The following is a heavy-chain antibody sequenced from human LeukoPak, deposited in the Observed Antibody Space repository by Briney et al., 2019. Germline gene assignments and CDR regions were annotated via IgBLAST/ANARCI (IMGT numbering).Heavy chain of an antibody. V-gene: IGHV1-18*01. CDR1: GYTFTSYG. CDR2: ISAYNGNT. J-gene: IGHJ4*02. D-gene: IGHD6-19*01. Sequence: ASVTVSCKASGYTFTSYGISWVRQAPGQGLEGMGWISAYNGNTNYAQKLQGRVTMTTDTSTSTAYMELRSLRSDDTAVYYCARGYSSGWYGDYFDYWGQGTLVTVSS. CDR3: ARGYSSGWYGDYFDY.